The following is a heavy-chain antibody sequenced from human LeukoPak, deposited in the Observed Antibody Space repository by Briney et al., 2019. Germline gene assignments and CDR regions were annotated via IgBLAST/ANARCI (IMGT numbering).Heavy chain of an antibody. CDR3: ARDISRPISGYDAFDY. CDR2: INQDGSEK. V-gene: IGHV3-7*01. D-gene: IGHD5-12*01. Sequence: LAGGSLRLSCAASGFSFSRYWMSWVRQAPGKGLEWVANINQDGSEKYFVDSVKGRFTIARDNAKNSLYLQMNSLRAEDTAVYYCARDISRPISGYDAFDYWGQGTLVTVSS. J-gene: IGHJ4*02. CDR1: GFSFSRYW.